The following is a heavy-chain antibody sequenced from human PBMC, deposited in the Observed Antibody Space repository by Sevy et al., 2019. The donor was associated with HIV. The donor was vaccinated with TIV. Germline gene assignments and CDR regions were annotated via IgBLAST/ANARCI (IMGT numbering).Heavy chain of an antibody. V-gene: IGHV3-9*01. D-gene: IGHD3-22*01. Sequence: GGSLRLSCAASGFTFDDYAMHWVRQAPGKGLEWVSGISWNSGSIGYVDSVKGRFTISRDNAKNSLYLQMNSLRAEDTALYYCAKDKRYYDSSALFDIWGQGTMVTVSS. CDR3: AKDKRYYDSSALFDI. CDR1: GFTFDDYA. CDR2: ISWNSGSI. J-gene: IGHJ3*02.